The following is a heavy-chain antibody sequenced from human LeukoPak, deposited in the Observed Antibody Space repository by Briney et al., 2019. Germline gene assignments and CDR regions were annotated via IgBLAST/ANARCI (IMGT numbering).Heavy chain of an antibody. Sequence: PSETLSLTCTVSGGSISSSSYYWGWTRQPPGKGLEWIGSIEYTGSTYYNPSLKSRVTISVDTSKNQFSLKLNSLTAADTAVYYCARRLKTRITMVRGVADYNWFDPWGQGTLVTVSS. J-gene: IGHJ5*02. CDR1: GGSISSSSYY. D-gene: IGHD3-10*01. CDR2: IEYTGST. CDR3: ARRLKTRITMVRGVADYNWFDP. V-gene: IGHV4-39*01.